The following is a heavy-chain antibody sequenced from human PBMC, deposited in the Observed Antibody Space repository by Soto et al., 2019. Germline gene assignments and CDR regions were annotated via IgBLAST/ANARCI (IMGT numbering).Heavy chain of an antibody. CDR1: GGSISSSSYY. CDR2: IYYSGST. V-gene: IGHV4-39*01. Sequence: PSETLSLTCTVSGGSISSSSYYWGWIRQPPGKGLEWIGSIYYSGSTYYNPSLKSRVTISVDTSKNQFSLKLSSVTAADTAVYYCARHPKTYYDILTGRGAFDIWGQGTMVT. J-gene: IGHJ3*02. CDR3: ARHPKTYYDILTGRGAFDI. D-gene: IGHD3-9*01.